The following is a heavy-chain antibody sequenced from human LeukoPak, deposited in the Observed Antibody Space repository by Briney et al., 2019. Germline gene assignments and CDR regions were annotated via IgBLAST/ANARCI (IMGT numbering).Heavy chain of an antibody. V-gene: IGHV4-30-4*01. Sequence: SQTLSLTCTVSGGSISSGDYYWSWIRQPPGKGLEWIGYIYHSGSTYYNPSLKSRVTISVDTSKNQFSLKLSSVTAADTAVYYCATQGYSYGIDAFDIWGQGTMVTVSS. CDR2: IYHSGST. CDR3: ATQGYSYGIDAFDI. J-gene: IGHJ3*02. D-gene: IGHD5-18*01. CDR1: GGSISSGDYY.